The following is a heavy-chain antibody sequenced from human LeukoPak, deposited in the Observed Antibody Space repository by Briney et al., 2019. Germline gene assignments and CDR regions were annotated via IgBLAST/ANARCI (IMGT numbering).Heavy chain of an antibody. Sequence: GESLRLSCAASGFTFKKYWMNWVRQVPGKGLECLANIKEDGSETYYADSVKGRFTISRDNPKNLLFLQINSLRVEDTAVYYCARDWVRSSCTDWGQGNLVTVSS. CDR1: GFTFKKYW. CDR2: IKEDGSET. D-gene: IGHD6-13*01. V-gene: IGHV3-7*01. CDR3: ARDWVRSSCTD. J-gene: IGHJ4*02.